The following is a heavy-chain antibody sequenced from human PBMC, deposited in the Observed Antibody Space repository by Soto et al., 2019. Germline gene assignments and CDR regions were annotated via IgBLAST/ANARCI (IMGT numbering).Heavy chain of an antibody. D-gene: IGHD6-13*01. CDR1: GYTFTSYY. CDR3: ARARAGDFDY. J-gene: IGHJ4*02. Sequence: ASVKVSCKASGYTFTSYYMHWVRQAPGQGLEWMGIIDPSAGSTNYAQKFQGRVTMTRDTSTSTVYMELSSLRSEDTALYYCARARAGDFDYWGQGTLVTVSS. V-gene: IGHV1-46*01. CDR2: IDPSAGST.